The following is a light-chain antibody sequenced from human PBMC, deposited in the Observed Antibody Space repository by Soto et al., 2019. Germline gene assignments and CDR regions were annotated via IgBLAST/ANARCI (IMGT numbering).Light chain of an antibody. CDR1: QSISTS. Sequence: DIQMTQSPSTLSASVGDTVTITCRASQSISTSLAWYQQKPGEAPKLLIYAASRLQSGVPSRFSGSGSGTDFTLTINTLQPEDSATYYCQQSYSTPRFGGGTKVDIK. V-gene: IGKV1-39*01. J-gene: IGKJ4*01. CDR2: AAS. CDR3: QQSYSTPR.